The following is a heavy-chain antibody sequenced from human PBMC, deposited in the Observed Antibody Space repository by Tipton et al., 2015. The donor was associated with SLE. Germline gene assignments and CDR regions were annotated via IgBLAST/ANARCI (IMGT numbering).Heavy chain of an antibody. D-gene: IGHD5/OR15-5a*01. CDR3: STVVGATVSASENVIWDD. V-gene: IGHV3-23*01. Sequence: SLRLSCAASGFTFSSYAMSWVRQAPGKGLEWVSAISGSGGSTYYADSVKGRFTISRDNSKNTLYLQMNSLRAEDTAVYYCSTVVGATVSASENVIWDDWGQGTLVTVSS. CDR2: ISGSGGST. CDR1: GFTFSSYA. J-gene: IGHJ4*02.